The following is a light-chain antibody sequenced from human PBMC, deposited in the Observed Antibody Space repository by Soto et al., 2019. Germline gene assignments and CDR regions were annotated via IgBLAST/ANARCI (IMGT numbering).Light chain of an antibody. V-gene: IGKV1-5*01. J-gene: IGKJ4*01. Sequence: DIQMTQSPSTLSAFGGDRVSITCRASQSVNSWLAWYQQRPGKAPKLLIYDASTLESGVPSRFSGSGSGTEFTLTISSLQPGDFATYYCHQYNSYHTFGGGTKVDI. CDR3: HQYNSYHT. CDR1: QSVNSW. CDR2: DAS.